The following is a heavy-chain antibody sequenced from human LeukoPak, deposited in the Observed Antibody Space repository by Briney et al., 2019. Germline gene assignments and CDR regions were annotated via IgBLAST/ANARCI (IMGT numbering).Heavy chain of an antibody. D-gene: IGHD3-16*02. Sequence: GGSLRLSCAASGFTFSSYAMSWVRQAPGKGLEWVSAISGSGGSTYYADSVNGRFTISRDNSNNTLYLQMNTLSAEDTAVYYCAKIFPNSVWGSYRHFDIWGQGTMVTVSS. J-gene: IGHJ3*02. CDR1: GFTFSSYA. CDR2: ISGSGGST. V-gene: IGHV3-23*01. CDR3: AKIFPNSVWGSYRHFDI.